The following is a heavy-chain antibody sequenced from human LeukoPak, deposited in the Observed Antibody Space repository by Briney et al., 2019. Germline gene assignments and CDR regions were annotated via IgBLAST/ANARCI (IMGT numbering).Heavy chain of an antibody. V-gene: IGHV5-51*01. Sequence: GESLKISCKGSGYSFTSYWIGWVRQMPGKGLEWMGIIYPGDSDTRYGPSFQGQVTISADKSISTAYLQWSSLKASDTAMYYCARGYVDTAVAFDIWGQGTMVTVSS. CDR3: ARGYVDTAVAFDI. J-gene: IGHJ3*02. D-gene: IGHD5-18*01. CDR1: GYSFTSYW. CDR2: IYPGDSDT.